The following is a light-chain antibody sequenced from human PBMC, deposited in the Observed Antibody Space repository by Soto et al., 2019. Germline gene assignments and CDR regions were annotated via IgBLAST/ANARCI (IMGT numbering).Light chain of an antibody. CDR1: SGHSNYA. Sequence: QSVLTQSPSAAASLGASVKLTCTLSSGHSNYAIAWHQQQPEKGPRYLMKVNSDGSHNRGDAIPDRFSGSSSGTQRYLTISSLHSEDEADYYCQTWGTGIRVFGGGTKLTVL. CDR3: QTWGTGIRV. CDR2: VNSDGSH. V-gene: IGLV4-69*01. J-gene: IGLJ2*01.